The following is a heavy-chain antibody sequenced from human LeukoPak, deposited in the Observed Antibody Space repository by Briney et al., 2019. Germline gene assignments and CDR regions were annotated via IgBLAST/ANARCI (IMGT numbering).Heavy chain of an antibody. J-gene: IGHJ4*02. Sequence: SVKVSCKASGGTFSSYAISWVRQAPGQGLEWMGGIIPIFDTANYAQKFQGRVTITADESTSTAYMELSSLRSEDTAVYYCARDPSSTSRVAFDYWGQGTLVTVSS. D-gene: IGHD2-2*01. CDR3: ARDPSSTSRVAFDY. V-gene: IGHV1-69*13. CDR1: GGTFSSYA. CDR2: IIPIFDTA.